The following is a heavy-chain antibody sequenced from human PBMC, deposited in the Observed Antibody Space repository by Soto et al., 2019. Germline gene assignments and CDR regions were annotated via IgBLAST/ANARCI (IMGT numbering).Heavy chain of an antibody. V-gene: IGHV3-23*01. J-gene: IGHJ6*03. CDR1: GFTFSSYA. CDR3: AKNPRQYDFWSGYHTEWGHYMDV. CDR2: ISGSGGST. Sequence: EVELLESGGGLVQPGGSLRLSCAASGFTFSSYAMSWVRQAPGKGLEWVSAISGSGGSTYYADSVKGRFTISRDNSKNTLYLQMNSLRAEDTAVYYCAKNPRQYDFWSGYHTEWGHYMDVWGKGTTVTVSS. D-gene: IGHD3-3*01.